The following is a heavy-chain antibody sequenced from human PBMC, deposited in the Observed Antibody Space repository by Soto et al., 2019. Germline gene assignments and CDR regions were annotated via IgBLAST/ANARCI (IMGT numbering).Heavy chain of an antibody. V-gene: IGHV1-24*01. D-gene: IGHD6-6*01. J-gene: IGHJ3*02. CDR2: FDREDGET. CDR1: GYTLTELS. CDR3: AIDYNLYSRSARYALDI. Sequence: ASVKVSCKVSGYTLTELSMHWVRQAPGKGLEWMGGFDREDGETIYAQKFQGRVTMTEDTSTDTAYVELSSLRSDDTAVYYCAIDYNLYSRSARYALDIWGQGTMVTV.